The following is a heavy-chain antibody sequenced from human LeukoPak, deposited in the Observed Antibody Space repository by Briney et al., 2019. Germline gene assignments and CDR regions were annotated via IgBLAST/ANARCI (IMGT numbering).Heavy chain of an antibody. CDR1: GFTFSSYG. V-gene: IGHV3-7*01. CDR3: TRDSGYNAFDI. Sequence: GGSLRLSCAASGFTFSSYGMHWVRQAPGKGLEWVGNIKEDGTAKNYVVSVRGRFTISRDNAKNSLYLQMNSLRGEDTAVYYCTRDSGYNAFDIWGHGTMVTVSS. D-gene: IGHD5-12*01. CDR2: IKEDGTAK. J-gene: IGHJ3*02.